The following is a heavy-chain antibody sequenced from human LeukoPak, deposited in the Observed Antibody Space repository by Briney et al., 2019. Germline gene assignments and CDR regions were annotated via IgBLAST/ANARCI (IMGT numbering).Heavy chain of an antibody. CDR1: GGSISSYY. CDR2: IYYSGST. Sequence: KPSETLSLTCTVSGGSISSYYWSWIRQPPGKGLEWIGYIYYSGSTNYNPSLKSRVTISVDTSKNQFSLKLSSVTAADTAVYYCATSSGWYGGDAFDIWGQGTMVTVSS. CDR3: ATSSGWYGGDAFDI. D-gene: IGHD6-19*01. V-gene: IGHV4-59*01. J-gene: IGHJ3*02.